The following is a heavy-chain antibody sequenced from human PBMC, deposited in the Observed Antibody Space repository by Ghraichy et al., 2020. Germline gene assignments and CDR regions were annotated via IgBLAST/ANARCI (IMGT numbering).Heavy chain of an antibody. Sequence: GESLNISCAASGFTLNSFAMTWVRQSPGKGLEWVSGISASGRNTYYLDSVKGRFTISRDISMNTLYLQMNSLRAEDTAVYYCAKASGISRFYYYHGLDVWGPGTTVTVSS. D-gene: IGHD3-3*01. V-gene: IGHV3-23*01. CDR1: GFTLNSFA. J-gene: IGHJ6*02. CDR3: AKASGISRFYYYHGLDV. CDR2: ISASGRNT.